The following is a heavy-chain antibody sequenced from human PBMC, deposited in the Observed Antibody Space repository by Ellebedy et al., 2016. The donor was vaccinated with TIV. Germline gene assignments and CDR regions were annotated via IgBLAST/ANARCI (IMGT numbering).Heavy chain of an antibody. D-gene: IGHD3-3*01. J-gene: IGHJ4*03. V-gene: IGHV3-30*03. CDR1: EFTFNDHA. Sequence: GESLKISCEGSEFTFNDHALHWVRQAPGKGLEWLALISYEGSNKFYADSVKGRFTISRDNSKNMLYLQMNSLRPEDTAIYYCVRDGLYYDVLSGYSILDYWGHGTLVTVSS. CDR2: ISYEGSNK. CDR3: VRDGLYYDVLSGYSILDY.